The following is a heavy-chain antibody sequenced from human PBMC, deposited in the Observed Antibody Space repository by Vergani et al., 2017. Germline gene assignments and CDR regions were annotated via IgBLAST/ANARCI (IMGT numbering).Heavy chain of an antibody. Sequence: EVMLVQSGAEVKKPGESLKISCKYSKSSFISNEIAWVRQMSGKGLQWMGNINPIDSEIAYSPSFQGQAIMSLDKSITTAYLQWRSLKASDTAIYYCTRHVPCGDGACLHFDHWGQGTQVTVSS. CDR1: KSSFISNE. J-gene: IGHJ4*02. CDR2: INPIDSEI. CDR3: TRHVPCGDGACLHFDH. V-gene: IGHV5-51*01. D-gene: IGHD2-21*01.